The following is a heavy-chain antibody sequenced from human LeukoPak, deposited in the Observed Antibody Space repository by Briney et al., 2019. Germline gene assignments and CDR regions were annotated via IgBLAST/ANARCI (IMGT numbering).Heavy chain of an antibody. J-gene: IGHJ5*02. CDR1: GFTFSTYG. Sequence: GGSLRLSCAASGFTFSTYGMHWVRQAPGKGLEWVAVISNDGSNKLYTDSVKGRFTISRDNSKNTLYLQMNSLRAEDTAVYYCARSDVDMAAWGQGTLVTVS. CDR2: ISNDGSNK. D-gene: IGHD5-12*01. CDR3: ARSDVDMAA. V-gene: IGHV3-30*03.